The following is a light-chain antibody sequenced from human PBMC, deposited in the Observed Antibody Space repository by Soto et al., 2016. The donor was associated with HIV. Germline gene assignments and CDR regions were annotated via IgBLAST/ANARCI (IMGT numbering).Light chain of an antibody. J-gene: IGKJ1*01. Sequence: DIQMTQSPSSLSASVGDRVTITCRASQGIGRFLNWYQQIAGKAPNLLIYDASTLQSGVPSRFSGGGSGTDFTLIISSLQPEDFATYYCQXSYITPRTFGQGPKVEIK. CDR2: DAS. CDR1: QGIGRF. CDR3: QXSYITPRT. V-gene: IGKV1-39*01.